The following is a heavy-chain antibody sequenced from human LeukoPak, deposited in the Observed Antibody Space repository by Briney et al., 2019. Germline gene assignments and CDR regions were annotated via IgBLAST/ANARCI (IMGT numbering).Heavy chain of an antibody. CDR2: ISSSSSYI. Sequence: GGSLRLSCAASGFTFSSYSMNWVRQAPGKGLEWVSSISSSSSYIYYADSVKGRFTISRDNAKNSLYLQMNSLRAEDTAVYHCARGTAAAGTDYWGQGTLVTVSS. J-gene: IGHJ4*02. CDR1: GFTFSSYS. V-gene: IGHV3-21*01. D-gene: IGHD6-13*01. CDR3: ARGTAAAGTDY.